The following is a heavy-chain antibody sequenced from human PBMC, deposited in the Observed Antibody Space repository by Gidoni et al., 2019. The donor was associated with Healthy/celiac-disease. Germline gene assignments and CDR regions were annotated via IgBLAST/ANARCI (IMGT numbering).Heavy chain of an antibody. CDR1: GLPFSSYS. CDR3: ARDDGVVVVAAAFDY. CDR2: ISSSSSYI. Sequence: EVQLVQPGGGLVKPGGSLRLSCAASGLPFSSYSMNWVRQAPGKGLEWVSSISSSSSYIYYADSVKGRFTISRDNAKNSLYLQMNSLRAEDTAVYYCARDDGVVVVAAAFDYWGQGTLVTVSS. J-gene: IGHJ4*02. D-gene: IGHD2-15*01. V-gene: IGHV3-21*01.